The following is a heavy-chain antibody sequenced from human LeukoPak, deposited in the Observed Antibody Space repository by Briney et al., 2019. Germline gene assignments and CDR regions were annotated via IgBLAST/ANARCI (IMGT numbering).Heavy chain of an antibody. CDR2: LWYDGNKK. Sequence: GGSLRLSCAASEFSFSRYGKHWVRQATGKGVQWVASLWYDGNKKYHADSVKGRYTISRDKEQSTLYLEKNRRRGEDTAVYYCARARNNYDSSGYSALDYWGQGTLVTVSS. J-gene: IGHJ4*02. D-gene: IGHD3-22*01. CDR1: EFSFSRYG. V-gene: IGHV3-33*01. CDR3: ARARNNYDSSGYSALDY.